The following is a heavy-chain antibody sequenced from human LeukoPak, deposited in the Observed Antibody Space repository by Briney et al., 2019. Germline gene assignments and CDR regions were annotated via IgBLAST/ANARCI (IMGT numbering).Heavy chain of an antibody. D-gene: IGHD5-18*01. CDR1: GFVFSTYG. CDR3: ARDAVDTANAV. J-gene: IGHJ6*02. CDR2: IWDDGSNQ. Sequence: GGSLRLSCAASGFVFSTYGMHWVRQAPGKGLEWVAVIWDDGSNQYYVDSVRGRFTISRDNSKNTLYLQMNSLRAEDTAVYYCARDAVDTANAVWGQGTTVTVSS. V-gene: IGHV3-33*01.